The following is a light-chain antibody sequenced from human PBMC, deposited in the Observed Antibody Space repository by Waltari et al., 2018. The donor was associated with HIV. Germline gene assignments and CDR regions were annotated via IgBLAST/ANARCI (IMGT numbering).Light chain of an antibody. CDR1: GADIGAYNY. V-gene: IGLV2-14*03. CDR3: SSYTTFNTVI. CDR2: DVS. J-gene: IGLJ2*01. Sequence: QSALTQPASVSGSPGQSLTISCPGTGADIGAYNYVAWYQKLPNSVPKLIIYDVSSRPSGISDRFSASKSGNAASLTISGLQAEDEGDYYCSSYTTFNTVIFGGGTKLTVL.